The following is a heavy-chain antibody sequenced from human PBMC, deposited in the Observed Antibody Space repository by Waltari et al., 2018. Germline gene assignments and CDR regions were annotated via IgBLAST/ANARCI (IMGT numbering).Heavy chain of an antibody. V-gene: IGHV3-53*01. CDR1: GFTFSCNF. CDR2: NYNDGTT. J-gene: IGHJ4*02. CDR3: ATGRYRFFDY. Sequence: EVQLVESGGGLIQPGGSLGLSCGASGFTFSCNFMSWVRQAPGKGLEWVSINYNDGTTYYGDSVKGRFTIYRDNSKSTMYLQMNTLRTEDTAVYYCATGRYRFFDYWGQGTLVTVSS. D-gene: IGHD1-26*01.